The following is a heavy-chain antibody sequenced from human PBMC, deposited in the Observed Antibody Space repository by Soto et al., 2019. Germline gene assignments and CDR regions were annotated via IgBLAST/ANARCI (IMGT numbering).Heavy chain of an antibody. Sequence: QVQLQESGPGLVEPSGTLSLTCAVSLVSISSGNWWSWVRQPPGRGLEYIGEISHSGTTNYNPSLASRLTISLDASKNQFSLKLTSVTAADPAVYYCATTNVPTPGNDWGQGTLVIVSS. D-gene: IGHD1-1*01. J-gene: IGHJ4*02. V-gene: IGHV4-4*02. CDR3: ATTNVPTPGND. CDR1: LVSISSGNW. CDR2: ISHSGTT.